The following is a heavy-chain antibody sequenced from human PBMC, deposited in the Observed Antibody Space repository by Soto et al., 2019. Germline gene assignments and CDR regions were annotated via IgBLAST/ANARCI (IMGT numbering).Heavy chain of an antibody. D-gene: IGHD5-18*01. CDR1: GFTFSSYA. J-gene: IGHJ2*01. CDR2: ISYDGSNK. CDR3: ARDPLWGPAMVLWYFDL. V-gene: IGHV3-30-3*01. Sequence: QVQLVESGGGVVQPGRSLRLSCAASGFTFSSYAMHWVRQAPGKGLEWVAVISYDGSNKYYADSVKGRFTISRDNSNHALYLQIKSLSAEDPPVYFFARDPLWGPAMVLWYFDLWGRGTLVTVSS.